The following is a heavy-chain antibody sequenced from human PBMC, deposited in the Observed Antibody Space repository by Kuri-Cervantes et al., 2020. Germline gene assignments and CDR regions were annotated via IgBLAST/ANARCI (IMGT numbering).Heavy chain of an antibody. J-gene: IGHJ4*02. CDR3: AREGPRSSGWRIDY. CDR1: GFIFSSYT. V-gene: IGHV3-48*01. Sequence: GGSLRLSCAASGFIFSSYTINWVRQAPGKGLEWVAYIRGSSNRILYADSVKGRFTISRDNAKNTLYLQMNSLRAEDTAVYYCAREGPRSSGWRIDYWGQGTLVTVSS. CDR2: IRGSSNRI. D-gene: IGHD6-19*01.